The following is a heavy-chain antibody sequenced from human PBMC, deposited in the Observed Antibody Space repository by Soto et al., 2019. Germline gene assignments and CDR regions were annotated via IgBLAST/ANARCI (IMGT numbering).Heavy chain of an antibody. J-gene: IGHJ5*02. CDR2: IFYSGST. CDR1: GGSISSSSYY. D-gene: IGHD3-3*02. CDR3: ARLGAFYQSLDP. V-gene: IGHV4-39*01. Sequence: SETLSLTCTVSGGSISSSSYYWGWIRQPPGKGLEWIGSIFYSGSTYYNPSLKSRVTISVDTSKNQFSLKLTSVTAADTAVYYCARLGAFYQSLDPWGPGTLVTVSS.